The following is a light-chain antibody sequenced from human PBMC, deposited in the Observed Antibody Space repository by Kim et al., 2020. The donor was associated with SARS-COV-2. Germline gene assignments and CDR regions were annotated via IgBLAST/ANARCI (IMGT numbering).Light chain of an antibody. J-gene: IGLJ2*01. CDR3: QAWDSSTAV. CDR1: KLGDKY. V-gene: IGLV3-1*01. CDR2: QDS. Sequence: ASPGQTDSITCSGDKLGDKYACWYQQKPGQSPVLVIYQDSKRPSGIPERFSGSNSGNTATLTISGTQAMDEADYYCQAWDSSTAVFGGGTQLTVL.